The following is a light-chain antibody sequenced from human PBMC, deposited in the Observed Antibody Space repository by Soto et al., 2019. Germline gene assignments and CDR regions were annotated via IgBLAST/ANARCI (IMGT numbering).Light chain of an antibody. V-gene: IGKV3-15*01. CDR1: QSVGSN. Sequence: EIVMTQSPATLSVSPGERATLSCRASQSVGSNLAWYQQQPGQAPRLLIYGASTRAAGCPATFSGSGSGTEFTLTISSLQSEDFAVYYCQQYNNWPRTFGQGTKVDI. J-gene: IGKJ1*01. CDR2: GAS. CDR3: QQYNNWPRT.